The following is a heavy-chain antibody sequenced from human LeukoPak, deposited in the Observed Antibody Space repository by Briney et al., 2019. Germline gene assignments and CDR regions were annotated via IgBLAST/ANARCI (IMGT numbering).Heavy chain of an antibody. Sequence: GGSLRLSCAASGFAFSTYYIHWVRQAPGKGLVWVSRINSDGSSTSYADSVKGRFTISRDNAKNTLYLQMNSLRAEDTAVDYCARGPRSMDVWGKGTTVTVSS. CDR1: GFAFSTYY. J-gene: IGHJ6*03. CDR3: ARGPRSMDV. V-gene: IGHV3-74*01. CDR2: INSDGSST.